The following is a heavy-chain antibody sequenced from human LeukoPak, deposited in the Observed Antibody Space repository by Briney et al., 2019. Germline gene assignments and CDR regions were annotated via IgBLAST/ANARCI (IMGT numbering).Heavy chain of an antibody. CDR1: GFTVSSNY. V-gene: IGHV3-53*01. CDR3: ARAGVRGSSTSWDFDY. Sequence: GGSLRLSCAASGFTVSSNYMSGVRQAPGKGLEWVSVIYSGGSTYYADSVKGRFTISRDNSKNTLYLQMTSLRAEDTAVYYCARAGVRGSSTSWDFDYWGQGTLVTVSS. D-gene: IGHD2-2*01. CDR2: IYSGGST. J-gene: IGHJ4*02.